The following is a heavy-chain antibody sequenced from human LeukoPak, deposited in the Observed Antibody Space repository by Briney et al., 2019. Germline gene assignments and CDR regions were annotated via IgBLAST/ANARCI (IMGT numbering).Heavy chain of an antibody. D-gene: IGHD3-22*01. J-gene: IGHJ4*02. V-gene: IGHV3-30*02. CDR2: IRYDGSNK. CDR3: AKVAGYYDSSEDY. CDR1: GFTFSSYG. Sequence: PGGSLRLSCAASGFTFSSYGMHWVRQAPGKGLEWVAFIRYDGSNKYYADSVKGRFTISRDNSKNTLYLQMNSLRAEDTALYYCAKVAGYYDSSEDYWGQGTLVTVSS.